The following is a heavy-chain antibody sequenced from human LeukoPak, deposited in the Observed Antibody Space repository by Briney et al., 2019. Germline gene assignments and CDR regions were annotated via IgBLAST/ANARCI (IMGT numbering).Heavy chain of an antibody. CDR3: VKEYHSRGFGAYFDY. D-gene: IGHD3-3*01. Sequence: GGSLRLSCTASKFTFSHYGMQWVRQAPGKGLGWVAVISSDGSIKVYADSVKGRFTLSRDNSINTVDLQMNSLRAEDTAVYYCVKEYHSRGFGAYFDYWGQGTLATVSS. CDR1: KFTFSHYG. V-gene: IGHV3-30*18. CDR2: ISSDGSIK. J-gene: IGHJ4*02.